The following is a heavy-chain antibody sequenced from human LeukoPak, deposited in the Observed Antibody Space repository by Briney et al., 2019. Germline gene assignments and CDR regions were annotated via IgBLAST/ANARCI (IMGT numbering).Heavy chain of an antibody. D-gene: IGHD3/OR15-3a*01. CDR1: VGSIRSSSYY. V-gene: IGHV4-39*01. CDR3: ASGLH. Sequence: SETLSLTCTLSVGSIRSSSYYWGGIRQPPGKGLEWIGSIYYSGSTYYNPSLKSRVTISVGTSKNQFSLKLLSVTAADTPVHLFASGLHWDQGTLVTVSS. CDR2: IYYSGST. J-gene: IGHJ4*02.